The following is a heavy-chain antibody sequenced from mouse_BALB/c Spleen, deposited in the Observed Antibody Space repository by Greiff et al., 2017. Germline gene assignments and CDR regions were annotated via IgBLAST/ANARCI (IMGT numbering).Heavy chain of an antibody. CDR2: IWAGGST. Sequence: VKLEESGPGLVAPSQSLSITCTVSGFSLTSYGVHWVRQPPGKGLEWLGVIWAGGSTNYNSALMSRLSISKDNSKSQVFLKMNSLQTDDTAMYYCARPLDPWFAYWGQGTLVTVSA. J-gene: IGHJ3*01. V-gene: IGHV2-9*02. CDR3: ARPLDPWFAY. CDR1: GFSLTSYG.